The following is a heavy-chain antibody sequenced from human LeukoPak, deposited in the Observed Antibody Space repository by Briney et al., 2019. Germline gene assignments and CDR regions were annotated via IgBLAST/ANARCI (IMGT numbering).Heavy chain of an antibody. CDR3: AKERPVFGVVYGMDV. CDR2: ISYDGSNK. CDR1: AFTLVNYG. V-gene: IGHV3-30*18. D-gene: IGHD3-3*01. Sequence: GGSLRLSCTASAFTLVNYGMHWVRQAPGKGLEWVAVISYDGSNKYYADSVKGRFTIPRDNSKNTLYLQMNSLRTEDTAVYYCAKERPVFGVVYGMDVWGQGTTVTVSS. J-gene: IGHJ6*02.